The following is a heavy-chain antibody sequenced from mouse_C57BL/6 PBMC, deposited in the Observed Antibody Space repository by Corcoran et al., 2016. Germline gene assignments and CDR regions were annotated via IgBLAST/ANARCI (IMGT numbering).Heavy chain of an antibody. CDR3: ARDYGSSPYYYAMDY. CDR1: GYSITSGYY. D-gene: IGHD1-1*01. Sequence: DVQLQESGPGLVKPSQSLSLTCSVTGYSITSGYYWNWIRQFPGNKLEWMGYISYDGSNNYNPSLKNRISITRDTSKNQFFLKLNSVTTEDTATYYCARDYGSSPYYYAMDYWGQGTSVTVSS. V-gene: IGHV3-6*01. CDR2: ISYDGSN. J-gene: IGHJ4*01.